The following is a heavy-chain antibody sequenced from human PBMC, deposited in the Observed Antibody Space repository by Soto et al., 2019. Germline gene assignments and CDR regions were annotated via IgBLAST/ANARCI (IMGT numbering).Heavy chain of an antibody. J-gene: IGHJ6*02. V-gene: IGHV1-3*01. CDR2: INAGNGNT. CDR1: GYTFTSYA. CDR3: ARGLGAGSYYYYYYGMDV. D-gene: IGHD3-10*01. Sequence: RASVKVSCKASGYTFTSYAMHWVRQAPGQRLEWMGWINAGNGNTKYSQKFQGRVTITRDTSASTAYMELSSLRSEDTAVYYCARGLGAGSYYYYYYGMDVWGQGTTVTVSS.